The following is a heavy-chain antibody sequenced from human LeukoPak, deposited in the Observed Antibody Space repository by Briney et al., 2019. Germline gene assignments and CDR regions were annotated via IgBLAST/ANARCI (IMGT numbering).Heavy chain of an antibody. J-gene: IGHJ4*02. CDR1: GGSFSGYY. Sequence: SETLSLTCAVYGGSFSGYYWTWIRQPPGKGLEWIGEINHSGSTNYNPSLKSRVTISVDTSKNQFSLKLSSVTAADTALYYCATTRDGYNFFDYWGQGTLVTVSS. D-gene: IGHD5-24*01. CDR3: ATTRDGYNFFDY. CDR2: INHSGST. V-gene: IGHV4-34*01.